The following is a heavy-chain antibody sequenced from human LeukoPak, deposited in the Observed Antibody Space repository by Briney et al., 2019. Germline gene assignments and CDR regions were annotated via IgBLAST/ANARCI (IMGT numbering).Heavy chain of an antibody. D-gene: IGHD3-22*01. CDR1: GCTVSSNY. CDR2: ISSSSSYI. Sequence: GGSLRLSCAASGCTVSSNYMSWVRQAPGKGLKWVSSISSSSSYIYYADSVKGRFTISRDNAKNSLYLQMNSLRAEDTAVYYCARDPPYYYDSSGYSDAFDIWGQGTMVTVSS. V-gene: IGHV3-21*01. CDR3: ARDPPYYYDSSGYSDAFDI. J-gene: IGHJ3*02.